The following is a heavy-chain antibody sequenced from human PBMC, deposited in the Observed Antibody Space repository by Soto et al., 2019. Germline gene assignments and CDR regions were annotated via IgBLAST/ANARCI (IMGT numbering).Heavy chain of an antibody. J-gene: IGHJ4*02. CDR2: INHIGST. V-gene: IGHV4-34*01. CDR3: AAATGALLLCGSRRPYDS. D-gene: IGHD2-15*01. CDR1: GGSFIGRY. Sequence: SETLSLTCAVYGGSFIGRYWSWVRQPPGKGLEWIGEINHIGSTSYNPSLESRATISVDISKNQFSLKLNSVTAADTAVYYCAAATGALLLCGSRRPYDSWAQGTLVTVSS.